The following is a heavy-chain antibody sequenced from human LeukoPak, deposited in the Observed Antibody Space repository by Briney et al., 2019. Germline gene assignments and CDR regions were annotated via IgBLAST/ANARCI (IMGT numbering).Heavy chain of an antibody. D-gene: IGHD6-13*01. J-gene: IGHJ4*02. V-gene: IGHV1-18*01. CDR1: GYSFTPYV. CDR3: ARYSSSWYLYDY. CDR2: MSYNGNT. Sequence: ASVKVSCKASGYSFTPYVFSWMREAPGQGLEGLGIMSYNGNTYYTYNLQGRVTMTTESSTNTANMQLRNLRSDDAAVYYWARYSSSWYLYDYWGQGTLVTVSS.